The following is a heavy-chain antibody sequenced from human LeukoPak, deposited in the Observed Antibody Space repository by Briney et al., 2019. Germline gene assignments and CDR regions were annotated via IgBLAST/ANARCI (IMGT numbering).Heavy chain of an antibody. D-gene: IGHD3-10*01. CDR1: GFTFSSYA. CDR2: ISSNGGST. CDR3: VKDWGWFGELLYDY. J-gene: IGHJ4*02. V-gene: IGHV3-64D*06. Sequence: GGSLRLSCSASGFTFSSYAMHWVRQAPGKGVECVSAISSNGGSTYYADSVKGRFTISRDNSKNTLYLQMSSLRAEDTAVYYCVKDWGWFGELLYDYWGQGTLVTVSS.